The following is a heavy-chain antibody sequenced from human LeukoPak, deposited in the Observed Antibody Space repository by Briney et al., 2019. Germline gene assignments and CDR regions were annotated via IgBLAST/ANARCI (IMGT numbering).Heavy chain of an antibody. V-gene: IGHV3-48*04. CDR3: ARGIAAADFDY. CDR1: GFTFSSYA. J-gene: IGHJ4*02. Sequence: PGGSLRLSCAASGFTFSSYAMSWVRQAPGKGLEWVSYISSSSSTIYYADSVKGRFTISRDNAKNSLYLQMNSLRAEDTAVYYCARGIAAADFDYWGQGTLVTVSS. CDR2: ISSSSSTI. D-gene: IGHD6-13*01.